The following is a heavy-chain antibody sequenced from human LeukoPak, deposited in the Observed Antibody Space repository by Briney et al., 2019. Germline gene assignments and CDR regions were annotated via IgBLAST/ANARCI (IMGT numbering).Heavy chain of an antibody. CDR1: GGSISSSSYY. CDR2: IYYGGTT. J-gene: IGHJ4*02. V-gene: IGHV4-39*01. CDR3: ARHSEGSDY. Sequence: SETLSLTCSVSGGSISSSSYYWGWIRQPPGKGLEWIGSIYYGGTTYYNPSLKSRVTISVDTSKNQFSLRLSSVTASDTAVYYRARHSEGSDYWGQGALVTVSS.